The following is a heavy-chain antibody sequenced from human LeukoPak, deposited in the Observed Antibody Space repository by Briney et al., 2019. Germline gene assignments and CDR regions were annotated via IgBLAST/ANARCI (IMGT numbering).Heavy chain of an antibody. D-gene: IGHD5-18*01. CDR1: GGSISSSSYY. Sequence: SETLSLTCTVSGGSISSSSYYWGWSRQPPGKGLEWIGSIYYSGSTYYNPSLRSRVTISVDTSKNQFSLKLSSVTAADTAVYYCARDESFSVDTVWFDPWGQGTLVTVSS. CDR3: ARDESFSVDTVWFDP. V-gene: IGHV4-39*07. CDR2: IYYSGST. J-gene: IGHJ5*02.